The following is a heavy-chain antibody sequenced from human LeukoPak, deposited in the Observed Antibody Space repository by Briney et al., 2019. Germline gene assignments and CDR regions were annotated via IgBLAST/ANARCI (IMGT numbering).Heavy chain of an antibody. Sequence: GGSLRLSCSASGFTFSTYSMNWVRQAPGKGLEWVSYISSSGSTIYYADSVKGRFTISRDNAKNSLYLQMNSLRAEDTAVYYCAELGITMIGGVWGKGTTVTISS. CDR1: GFTFSTYS. CDR3: AELGITMIGGV. D-gene: IGHD3-10*02. V-gene: IGHV3-48*04. CDR2: ISSSGSTI. J-gene: IGHJ6*04.